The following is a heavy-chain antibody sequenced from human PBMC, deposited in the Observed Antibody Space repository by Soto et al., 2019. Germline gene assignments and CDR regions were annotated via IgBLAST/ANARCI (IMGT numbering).Heavy chain of an antibody. Sequence: RASVKVSCKASRVAFSKFIVTWVRQAPGLGLEWVGGIIPIFGTANYAQKLQGRVTIVADESTTTVYMELSSLKFEDTAVYYCATSVGIAPTGEDGMDVWGQGTSVTVSS. V-gene: IGHV1-69*13. CDR3: ATSVGIAPTGEDGMDV. CDR2: IIPIFGTA. J-gene: IGHJ6*02. D-gene: IGHD2-8*02. CDR1: RVAFSKFI.